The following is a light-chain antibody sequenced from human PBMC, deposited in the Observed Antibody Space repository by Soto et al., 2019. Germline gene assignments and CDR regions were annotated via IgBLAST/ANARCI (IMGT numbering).Light chain of an antibody. CDR3: SSYTGSSTLV. J-gene: IGLJ1*01. CDR1: SNDVGGYNY. CDR2: EVS. V-gene: IGLV2-14*01. Sequence: QPVLTQPASVSGSPGQSITISCTGTSNDVGGYNYVSWYQQAPGKVPQLMIFEVSNRPSGVSNRFSGSKSANTASLTISGLQAEDEADYYCSSYTGSSTLVFGTGTKLTVL.